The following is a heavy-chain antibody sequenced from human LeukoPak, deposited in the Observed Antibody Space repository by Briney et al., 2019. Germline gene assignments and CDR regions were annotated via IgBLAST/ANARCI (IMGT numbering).Heavy chain of an antibody. J-gene: IGHJ4*02. CDR2: IIPIFGTA. CDR3: ARRNLEATPFDY. Sequence: GASVKVSCKGSGYDFINYAITWVRQAPGQGLEWMGGIIPIFGTANYAQKFQGRVTITADESTSTACMELSSLRSEDTAVYYCARRNLEATPFDYWGQGTLVTVSS. V-gene: IGHV1-69*13. CDR1: GYDFINYA. D-gene: IGHD2-15*01.